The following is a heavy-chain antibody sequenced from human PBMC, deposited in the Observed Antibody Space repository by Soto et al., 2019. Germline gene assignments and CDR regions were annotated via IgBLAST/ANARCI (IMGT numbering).Heavy chain of an antibody. Sequence: GGSLRLSCAASGFTFSSYAMSWVRQAPGKGLEWVSAISGSGGSTYYADAVKGRFTIPRDNSKNTLYLQMNSLRAADTAVYYCAKDFRERSRLVPFDYWGQGTLVTVSS. CDR3: AKDFRERSRLVPFDY. J-gene: IGHJ4*02. D-gene: IGHD6-19*01. CDR2: ISGSGGST. V-gene: IGHV3-23*01. CDR1: GFTFSSYA.